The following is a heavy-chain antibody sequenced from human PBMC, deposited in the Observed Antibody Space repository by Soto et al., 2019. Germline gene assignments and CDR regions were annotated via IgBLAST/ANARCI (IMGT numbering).Heavy chain of an antibody. Sequence: EVQLVESGGGLVQPGGSLRLSCAASGFTVTSNYMSWVRQAPGKGLEWVSVIYSDGSTYYADSVKGRFTISRDNSKNTLDLQMNSLRAEDTAVYYCANQRGGYGRDFDYLGQGTLVTVSS. D-gene: IGHD1-1*01. CDR1: GFTVTSNY. CDR3: ANQRGGYGRDFDY. V-gene: IGHV3-66*01. J-gene: IGHJ4*02. CDR2: IYSDGST.